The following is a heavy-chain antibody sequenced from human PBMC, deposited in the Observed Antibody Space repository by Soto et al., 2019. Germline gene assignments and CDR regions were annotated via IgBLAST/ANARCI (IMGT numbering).Heavy chain of an antibody. Sequence: QVPLQESGPGLVKPSETLSLTCTVYGDSMSPFYWYWIRQSPGKGLEWIRYIYYSGNTNYNPSLKSRFAISVDTSKNQFYLKLSSVTAAHTAVYYCARGVYDYWIGYYAGSGLEVWGQGTTVTVSS. D-gene: IGHD3-3*01. V-gene: IGHV4-59*13. J-gene: IGHJ6*02. CDR3: ARGVYDYWIGYYAGSGLEV. CDR2: IYYSGNT. CDR1: GDSMSPFY.